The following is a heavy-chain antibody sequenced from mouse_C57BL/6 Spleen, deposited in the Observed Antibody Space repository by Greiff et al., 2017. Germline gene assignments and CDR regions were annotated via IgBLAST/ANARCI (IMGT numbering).Heavy chain of an antibody. CDR2: IYPGDGDT. J-gene: IGHJ2*01. D-gene: IGHD3-2*02. Sequence: VQLKESGPELVKPGASVKISCKASGYAFSSSWMNWVKQRPGKGLEWIGRIYPGDGDTNYNGKFKGKATLTADKSSSTAYMQLSSLTSEDSAVYFCAREGDSSGYPYYFDYWGQGTTLTVSS. CDR1: GYAFSSSW. V-gene: IGHV1-82*01. CDR3: AREGDSSGYPYYFDY.